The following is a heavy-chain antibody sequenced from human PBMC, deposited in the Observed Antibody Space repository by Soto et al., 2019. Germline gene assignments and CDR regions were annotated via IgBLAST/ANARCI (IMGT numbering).Heavy chain of an antibody. D-gene: IGHD1-26*01. CDR3: ARYSGKYQGPIDY. V-gene: IGHV3-30*03. J-gene: IGHJ4*02. CDR2: IPYDGSNK. Sequence: ESGGGVVQPGRSLRLSCAASGFTFSHYGIHWVRQAPGKGLEWLAVIPYDGSNKHYADSWKGRFTVSRDNSKNTLYLQMNSLRAEDTAVYFCARYSGKYQGPIDYWGQGTLVTVSS. CDR1: GFTFSHYG.